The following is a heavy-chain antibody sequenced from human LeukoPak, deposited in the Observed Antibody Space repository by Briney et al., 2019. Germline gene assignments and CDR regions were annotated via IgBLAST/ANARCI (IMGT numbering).Heavy chain of an antibody. CDR1: GGTFSSYA. Sequence: ASVKVSCKASGGTFSSYAISWVRQAPGQGLEWMGGIIPIFGTANYAQKFQGRVTITADESTSTAYMELSSLRSEDTAVYYCARGRYYDILTGYRLCDFQHWGQGTLVTVSS. V-gene: IGHV1-69*13. CDR3: ARGRYYDILTGYRLCDFQH. CDR2: IIPIFGTA. J-gene: IGHJ1*01. D-gene: IGHD3-9*01.